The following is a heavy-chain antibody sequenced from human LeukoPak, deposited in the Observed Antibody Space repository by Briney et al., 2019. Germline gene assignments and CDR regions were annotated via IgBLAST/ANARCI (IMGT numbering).Heavy chain of an antibody. J-gene: IGHJ6*03. V-gene: IGHV1-18*01. CDR3: ARAPPRSRLPRGYYYYMDV. D-gene: IGHD3-10*01. CDR2: ISAYNGNT. Sequence: GASVKVSCEASGYTFTSYGISWVRQAPGQGLEWMGWISAYNGNTNYAQKLQGRVTMTTDTSTSTAYMELRSLRSDDTAVYYCARAPPRSRLPRGYYYYMDVWGKGTTVTVSS. CDR1: GYTFTSYG.